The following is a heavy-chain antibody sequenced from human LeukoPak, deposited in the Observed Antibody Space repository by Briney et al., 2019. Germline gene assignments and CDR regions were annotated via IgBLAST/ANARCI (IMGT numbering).Heavy chain of an antibody. CDR1: GFTFSSFT. Sequence: PGGSLRLSCAASGFTFSSFTMNWVRQAPGKGLEWVPYISSSSTTIYYADSVKGRFTISRDNAKNSLWLQMNSLRAEDTAVYYCASSLLWFGELFGAFDIWGRGTMVTVSS. D-gene: IGHD3-10*01. CDR3: ASSLLWFGELFGAFDI. J-gene: IGHJ3*02. V-gene: IGHV3-48*04. CDR2: ISSSSTTI.